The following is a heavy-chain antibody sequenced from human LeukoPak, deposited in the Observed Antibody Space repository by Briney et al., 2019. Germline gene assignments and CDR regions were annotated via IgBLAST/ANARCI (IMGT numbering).Heavy chain of an antibody. CDR2: ISAYNGNT. D-gene: IGHD3-10*01. J-gene: IGHJ5*02. CDR3: ANNRGFPHNWFDP. CDR1: GYTFTSYG. Sequence: GASVKVSCKASGYTFTSYGISWVRQAPGQGLEWMGWISAYNGNTNYAQKLQGRVTMTTDTSTSTAHMELRSLRSDDTAVYYCANNRGFPHNWFDPWGQGTLVTVSS. V-gene: IGHV1-18*01.